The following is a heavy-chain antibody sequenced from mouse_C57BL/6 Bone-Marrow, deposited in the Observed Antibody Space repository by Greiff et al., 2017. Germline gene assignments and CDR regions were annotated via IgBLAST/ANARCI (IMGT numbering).Heavy chain of an antibody. CDR2: IDPENGDT. V-gene: IGHV14-4*01. D-gene: IGHD1-1*01. CDR3: TTYYGSSYWYFGV. CDR1: GFNIKDDY. Sequence: QLQQSGAELVRPGASVKLSCTASGFNIKDDYMHWVKQRPEQGLEWIGWIDPENGDTEYASKFQGKATITADTSSNTAYLQLSSLTAEDTAVYYRTTYYGSSYWYFGVWGTGTTVTVSS. J-gene: IGHJ1*03.